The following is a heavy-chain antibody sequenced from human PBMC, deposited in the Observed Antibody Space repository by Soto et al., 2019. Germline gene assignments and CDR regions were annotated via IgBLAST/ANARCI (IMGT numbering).Heavy chain of an antibody. CDR3: AKEEGVAGTYYYYYYMDV. D-gene: IGHD6-19*01. Sequence: PGGSLRLSCAASGFTFDDYAMHWVRQAPGKGLEWVSGISWNSGSIGYADSVKGRFTISRDNAKNSLYLQMNSLRAEDTALYYCAKEEGVAGTYYYYYYMDVWGKGTTVTVSS. CDR1: GFTFDDYA. V-gene: IGHV3-9*01. J-gene: IGHJ6*03. CDR2: ISWNSGSI.